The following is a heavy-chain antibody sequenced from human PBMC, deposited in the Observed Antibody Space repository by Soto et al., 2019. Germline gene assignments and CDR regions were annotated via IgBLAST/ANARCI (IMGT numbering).Heavy chain of an antibody. CDR1: GDTFTSYY. V-gene: IGHV1-46*01. CDR2: INPHGGST. D-gene: IGHD3-16*01. CDR3: ARSSGGNYGIIIEGSNGFAP. J-gene: IGHJ5*02. Sequence: QVQLVQSGAEVKQPGASAKVSCKAPGDTFTSYYFHWVRQAPGQGLEWLGVINPHGGSTAYAQRFQGRVTRARDMPTSTVYMQLTSLRSEDTAVYYWARSSGGNYGIIIEGSNGFAPWGQGTLVTVSS.